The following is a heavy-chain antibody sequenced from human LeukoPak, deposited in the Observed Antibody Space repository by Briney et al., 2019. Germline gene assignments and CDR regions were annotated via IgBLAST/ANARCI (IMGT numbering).Heavy chain of an antibody. CDR3: ARPPYSSGLGGNWFDP. V-gene: IGHV4-34*01. D-gene: IGHD6-19*01. CDR1: GGSFRGYY. CDR2: INHSGST. J-gene: IGHJ5*02. Sequence: PSETLSLTFAVYGGSFRGYYWSWIRQPPGKGLEWIGEINHSGSTNYNPSLKSRVTISVDTSKNQFSLKLSSVTAADTAVYYCARPPYSSGLGGNWFDPWGQGTLVTVSS.